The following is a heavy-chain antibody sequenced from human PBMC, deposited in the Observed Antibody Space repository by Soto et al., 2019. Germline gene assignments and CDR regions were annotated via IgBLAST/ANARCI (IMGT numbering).Heavy chain of an antibody. CDR3: ARDVYYYGSAGPLFDY. V-gene: IGHV3-7*01. CDR1: GFTFSSYW. CDR2: IKQDGSEK. D-gene: IGHD3-10*01. J-gene: IGHJ4*02. Sequence: GGSLRLSCAASGFTFSSYWMSWVRQAPGKGLEWVANIKQDGSEKYYVDSVKGRFTISRDNAKNSLYLQMNSLRAEDTAVYYCARDVYYYGSAGPLFDYWGQGTLVTVSS.